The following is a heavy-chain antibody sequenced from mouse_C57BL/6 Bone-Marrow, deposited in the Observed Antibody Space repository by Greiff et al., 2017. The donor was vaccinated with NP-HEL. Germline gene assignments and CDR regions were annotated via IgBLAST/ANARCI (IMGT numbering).Heavy chain of an antibody. CDR2: INPSSGYT. J-gene: IGHJ4*01. V-gene: IGHV1-7*01. CDR3: ARLLPAMDY. CDR1: GYTFTSYW. Sequence: QVQLKASGAELAKPGASVKLSCKASGYTFTSYWMHWVKPRPGQGLEWIGYINPSSGYTKYNQKFKDKATLTADNSSSTAYMQLSSLTYEDSAVYYCARLLPAMDYWGQGTSVTVSS. D-gene: IGHD1-1*01.